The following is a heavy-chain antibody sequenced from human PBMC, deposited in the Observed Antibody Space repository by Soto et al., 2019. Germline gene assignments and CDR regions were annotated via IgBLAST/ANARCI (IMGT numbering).Heavy chain of an antibody. V-gene: IGHV4-34*01. Sequence: SETLSLTCAVYGGSFSGYYWSWIRQPPGKGLEWIGEINHSGSTNYNPSLKSRVTISVDTSKNQFSLKLSSVTAADTAVYYCASVNCSSTSCHDYWGQGTLVTVSS. CDR3: ASVNCSSTSCHDY. CDR2: INHSGST. D-gene: IGHD2-2*01. CDR1: GGSFSGYY. J-gene: IGHJ4*02.